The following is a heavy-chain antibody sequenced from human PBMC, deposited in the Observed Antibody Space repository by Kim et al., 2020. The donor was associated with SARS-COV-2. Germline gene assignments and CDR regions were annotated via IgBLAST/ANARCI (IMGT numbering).Heavy chain of an antibody. CDR3: ARGSYEGWFDP. J-gene: IGHJ5*02. CDR2: T. D-gene: IGHD5-12*01. Sequence: TNYTPSLKSRVTISVDTSKNQFSLKLSSVTAADTAVYYCARGSYEGWFDPWGQGTLVTVSS. V-gene: IGHV4-34*01.